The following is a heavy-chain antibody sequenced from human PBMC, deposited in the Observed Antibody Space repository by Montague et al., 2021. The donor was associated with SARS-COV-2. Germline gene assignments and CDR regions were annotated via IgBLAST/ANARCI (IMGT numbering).Heavy chain of an antibody. V-gene: IGHV4-39*01. J-gene: IGHJ3*01. CDR1: GGSINSSTYY. D-gene: IGHD1-1*01. CDR3: ARRVTRGAFEV. CDR2: KYYRGAS. Sequence: SETLSLTCIVSGGSINSSTYYWAWHRHPPGKGLDWNATKYYRGASWSDPSLRRRVTFSADTTRNQFNLKRTSVTAADMGLYYCARRVTRGAFEVWGHGTMVTVSP.